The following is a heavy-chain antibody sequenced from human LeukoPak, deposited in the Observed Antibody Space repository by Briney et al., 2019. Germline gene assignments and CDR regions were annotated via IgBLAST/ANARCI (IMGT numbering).Heavy chain of an antibody. D-gene: IGHD6-19*01. CDR1: GGSISSYY. CDR2: IYYSGST. CDR3: ARVKRDSSGWYSFNFDY. J-gene: IGHJ4*02. V-gene: IGHV4-59*01. Sequence: KPSETLSLTCTVSGGSISSYYWSWIRQPPGKGLEWIGYIYYSGSTNYNPSLKSRVTISVDTSKNQFSLKLSSVTAAETAVYYCARVKRDSSGWYSFNFDYWGQGSLVTVSS.